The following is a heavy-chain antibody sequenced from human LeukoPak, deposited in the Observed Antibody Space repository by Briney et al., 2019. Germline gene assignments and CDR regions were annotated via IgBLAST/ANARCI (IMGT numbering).Heavy chain of an antibody. CDR3: ARLQYQLLGVYYYYYMDS. CDR2: IKQDGSEK. CDR1: GFTFSSYW. V-gene: IGHV3-7*01. D-gene: IGHD2-2*01. Sequence: PGGSLRLSCAASGFTFSSYWMSWVRQAPGKGLEWVANIKQDGSEKYYVDSVKGRFTISRDNAKNSLYLQMNSLRAEDTAVYYCARLQYQLLGVYYYYYMDSWGKGTTVTVSS. J-gene: IGHJ6*03.